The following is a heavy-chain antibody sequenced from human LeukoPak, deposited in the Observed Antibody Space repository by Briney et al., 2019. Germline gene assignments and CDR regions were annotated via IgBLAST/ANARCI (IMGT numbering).Heavy chain of an antibody. CDR2: ISYDGSDK. CDR3: ARDHIVLMVYAMALDY. D-gene: IGHD2-8*01. J-gene: IGHJ4*02. CDR1: GFTFSSYA. Sequence: PGRSLRLSCAASGFTFSSYAMHWVRQAPGKGLEWVAVISYDGSDKYYADSVKGRFTISRDNSKNTLYLQMNSLRAEDTAVYHCARDHIVLMVYAMALDYWGQGTLVTVSS. V-gene: IGHV3-30*04.